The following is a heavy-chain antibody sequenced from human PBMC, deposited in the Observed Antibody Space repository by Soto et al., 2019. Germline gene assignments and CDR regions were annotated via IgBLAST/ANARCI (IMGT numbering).Heavy chain of an antibody. V-gene: IGHV4-34*01. Sequence: QVQLQQWGAGLLKPSETLSLTCAVYGGSFSGYYWSWIRQPPGKGLEWIGEINHSGSTNYNPSLKSRVTIAVDTSKNQFSLKLSSVTAADTAVYYCARGGGYWEQWLVRRPSYGMDVWGQGTTVTVSS. CDR3: ARGGGYWEQWLVRRPSYGMDV. CDR2: INHSGST. D-gene: IGHD6-19*01. CDR1: GGSFSGYY. J-gene: IGHJ6*02.